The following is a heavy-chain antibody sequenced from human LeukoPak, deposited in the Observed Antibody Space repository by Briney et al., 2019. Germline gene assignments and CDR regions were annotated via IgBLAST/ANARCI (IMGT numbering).Heavy chain of an antibody. D-gene: IGHD6-13*01. V-gene: IGHV1-2*02. CDR1: GYTFTDYY. Sequence: ASVKVSCKASGYTFTDYYIHWVRQAPGQGLEWMGWINPNNGGTDYAQKFQGRVTMTGDTSISTVHMELNSLRSDDTAVYYCARASIGATGSGHWFDPWGQGTLVTVSS. CDR3: ARASIGATGSGHWFDP. CDR2: INPNNGGT. J-gene: IGHJ5*02.